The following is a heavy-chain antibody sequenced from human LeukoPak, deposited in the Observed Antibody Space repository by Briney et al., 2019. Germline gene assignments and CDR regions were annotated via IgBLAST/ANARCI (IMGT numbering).Heavy chain of an antibody. Sequence: SETLSLTCTVSGGSISSYYWSWIRQPPGKGLEWIEYIYYSGSTNYNPSLKSRVTISVDTSKNQFSLKLSSVTAADTAVYYCARDHRGSYAFDYWGQGTLVTVSS. CDR2: IYYSGST. CDR3: ARDHRGSYAFDY. J-gene: IGHJ4*02. D-gene: IGHD1-26*01. CDR1: GGSISSYY. V-gene: IGHV4-59*01.